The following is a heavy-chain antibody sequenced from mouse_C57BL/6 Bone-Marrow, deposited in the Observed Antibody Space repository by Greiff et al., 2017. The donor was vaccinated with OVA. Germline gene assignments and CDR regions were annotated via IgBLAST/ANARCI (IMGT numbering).Heavy chain of an antibody. CDR3: ARGYGYDGVFDY. J-gene: IGHJ2*01. D-gene: IGHD2-2*01. CDR2: ISDGGSYT. V-gene: IGHV5-4*01. Sequence: DVHLVESGGGLVKPGGSLKLSCAASGFTFSSYAMSWVRQTPEKRLEWVATISDGGSYTYYPDNVKGRFTISRDNAKNNLYLQMSHLKSEDTAMYYCARGYGYDGVFDYWGQGTTLTVSS. CDR1: GFTFSSYA.